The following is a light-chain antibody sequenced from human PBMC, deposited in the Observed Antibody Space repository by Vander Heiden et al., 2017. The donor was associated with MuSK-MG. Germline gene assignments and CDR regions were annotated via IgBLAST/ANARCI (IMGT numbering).Light chain of an antibody. CDR3: QVLDSSSEQYV. CDR2: YDS. CDR1: NIGSKT. J-gene: IGLJ1*01. Sequence: YVLTQPPSVSVAPGKTASITCGGNNIGSKTVHWYQQKPGQAPVLVIYYDSDRPSGIPERFSGSNSGNTATLTISRVEAGDEADYYCQVLDSSSEQYVFGTGTKVTVL. V-gene: IGLV3-21*04.